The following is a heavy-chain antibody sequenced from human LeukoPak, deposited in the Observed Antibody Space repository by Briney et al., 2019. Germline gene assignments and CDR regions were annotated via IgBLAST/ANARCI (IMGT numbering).Heavy chain of an antibody. CDR2: ISAYNGNT. CDR1: GYTFTSYG. J-gene: IGHJ3*02. D-gene: IGHD6-13*01. CDR3: ALAAAGPVDAFDI. V-gene: IGHV1-18*01. Sequence: ASVKVSCKASGYTFTSYGISWVRQAPGQGLGWMGWISAYNGNTNYAQKLQGRVTMTTDTSTSTAYMELRSLRSDDTAVYYCALAAAGPVDAFDIWGQGTMVTVSS.